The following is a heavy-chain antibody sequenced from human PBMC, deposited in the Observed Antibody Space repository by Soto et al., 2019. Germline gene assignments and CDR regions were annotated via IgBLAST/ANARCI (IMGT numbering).Heavy chain of an antibody. CDR1: GGSFSGYY. V-gene: IGHV4-34*01. D-gene: IGHD3-16*01. J-gene: IGHJ4*02. Sequence: SETLSLTCAVYGGSFSGYYWSWIRQPPGKGLEWIGEINHSGSTNYNPSLKSRVTISVDTSKNQFSLKLSSVTAADTAVYYCARTGGVGEHGFDYWGQGTLVTVSS. CDR3: ARTGGVGEHGFDY. CDR2: INHSGST.